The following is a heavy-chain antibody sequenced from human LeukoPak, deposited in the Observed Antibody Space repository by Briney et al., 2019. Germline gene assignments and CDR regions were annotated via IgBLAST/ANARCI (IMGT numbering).Heavy chain of an antibody. CDR1: GFTCDDYA. CDR3: AKSRFVTMVRGVIGFGYFDY. V-gene: IGHV3-9*03. J-gene: IGHJ4*02. Sequence: GRSLRLSCAASGFTCDDYAMHWVRQAPGKGLEWVSGISWNSGSIGYADSVKGRFTISRDNAKNSLYLQMNSLRAENMALYYCAKSRFVTMVRGVIGFGYFDYWGQGTLVTVSS. CDR2: ISWNSGSI. D-gene: IGHD3-10*01.